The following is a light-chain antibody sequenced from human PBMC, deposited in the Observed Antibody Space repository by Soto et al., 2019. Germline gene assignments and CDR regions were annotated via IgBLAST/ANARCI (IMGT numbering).Light chain of an antibody. V-gene: IGKV1-5*01. CDR1: QSISNW. CDR3: LQYNTFPYT. J-gene: IGKJ2*01. CDR2: DAF. Sequence: DIQMTQSPTALSTSVGDRVTITCRASQSISNWLAWYQLKPGKAPNLLIYDAFTLESGVPSRFSGRGSGTEFTLTISSLQAGDFVSYYCLQYNTFPYTFGPGTKLDIK.